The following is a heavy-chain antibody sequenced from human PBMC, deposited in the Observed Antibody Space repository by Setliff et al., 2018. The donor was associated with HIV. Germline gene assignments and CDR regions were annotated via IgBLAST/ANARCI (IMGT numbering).Heavy chain of an antibody. CDR2: ISPYNGGT. Sequence: ASVKVSCKTSGYSFSSYGVSWVRQAPGQGLEWMGWISPYNGGTRFAQSLQGRVTLTTDTSTNTAYMEMRTLRSDDTAVYFCVRGVTRDISGYYRDEYFQHWGQGTPVTVSS. V-gene: IGHV1-18*01. J-gene: IGHJ1*01. D-gene: IGHD3-22*01. CDR3: VRGVTRDISGYYRDEYFQH. CDR1: GYSFSSYG.